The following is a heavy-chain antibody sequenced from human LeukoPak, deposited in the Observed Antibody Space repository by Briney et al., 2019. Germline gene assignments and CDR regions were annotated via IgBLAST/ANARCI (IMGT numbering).Heavy chain of an antibody. J-gene: IGHJ4*02. V-gene: IGHV3-48*04. CDR1: GFTFSIYW. D-gene: IGHD6-13*01. CDR3: ATTSIAAAVPGCFDY. Sequence: GGSLRLSCAASGFTFSIYWVNWVRQAPGKGLEWVSYISSSGKTIYYADSTKGRFTVSRDNAKNSLYLQMNSLRAEDTAVYYCATTSIAAAVPGCFDYWGQGTLVTVFS. CDR2: ISSSGKTI.